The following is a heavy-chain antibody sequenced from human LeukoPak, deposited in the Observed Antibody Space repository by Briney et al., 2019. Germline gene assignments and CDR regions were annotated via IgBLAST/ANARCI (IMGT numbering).Heavy chain of an antibody. Sequence: PPETLSLTCTVSGGSISSYYWSWIRQPPGKGLEWIGYIYYSGSTNYNPSLKSRVTISVDTSKNQFSLKLSSMTAADTAVYYCARVFSCSGGSCYTFDYWGQGTLVTVSS. V-gene: IGHV4-59*01. J-gene: IGHJ4*02. D-gene: IGHD2-15*01. CDR3: ARVFSCSGGSCYTFDY. CDR2: IYYSGST. CDR1: GGSISSYY.